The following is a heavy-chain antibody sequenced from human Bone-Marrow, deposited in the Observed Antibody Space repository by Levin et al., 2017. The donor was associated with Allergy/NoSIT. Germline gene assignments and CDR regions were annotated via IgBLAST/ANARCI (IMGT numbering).Heavy chain of an antibody. J-gene: IGHJ5*02. CDR2: ISAKSGNT. CDR3: ARSFNDQDDNVSWFDP. D-gene: IGHD1-1*01. V-gene: IGHV1-18*01. CDR1: GYSFINYV. Sequence: GESLKISCKASGYSFINYVITWVRQAPGEGLEWMGWISAKSGNTKYAQKVQGRVTMTTDTSTSTAYMELRSLTSDDTAVYYCARSFNDQDDNVSWFDPWGQGTLVTVSS.